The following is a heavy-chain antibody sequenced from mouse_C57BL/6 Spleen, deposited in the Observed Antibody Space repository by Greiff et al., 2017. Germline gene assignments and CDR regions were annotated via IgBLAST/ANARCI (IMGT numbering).Heavy chain of an antibody. CDR1: GYTFTTYP. D-gene: IGHD2-4*01. Sequence: VHLVESGAELVKPGASVKMSCKASGYTFTTYPIEWMKQNHGKSLEWIGNFHPYNDDTKYNEKFKGKATLTVEKSSSTVYLELSRLSSDYSAVYYCAREELRRVGGFDYWGQGTTRTVSS. CDR2: FHPYNDDT. J-gene: IGHJ2*01. V-gene: IGHV1-47*01. CDR3: AREELRRVGGFDY.